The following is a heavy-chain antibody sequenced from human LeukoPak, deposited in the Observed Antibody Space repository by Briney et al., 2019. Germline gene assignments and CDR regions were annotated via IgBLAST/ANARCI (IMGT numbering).Heavy chain of an antibody. Sequence: SETLSLTCTVSGGSISSYYWSWIRQPPGKGLEWIAYISDIVSISYNPSLKSRVTISLDTSKNQFSLKLSSVTAADTAVYYCAGHHPRNTVDFWGQGTLVTVSS. D-gene: IGHD2/OR15-2a*01. CDR2: ISDIVSI. J-gene: IGHJ4*02. CDR3: AGHHPRNTVDF. V-gene: IGHV4-59*08. CDR1: GGSISSYY.